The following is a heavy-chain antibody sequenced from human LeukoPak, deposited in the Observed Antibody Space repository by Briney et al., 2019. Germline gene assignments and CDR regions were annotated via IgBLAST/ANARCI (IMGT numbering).Heavy chain of an antibody. CDR1: GYTLTELS. Sequence: GASVKVSCKVSGYTLTELSMHWVRQAPGKGLEWMGGFDPEDGETIYAQKFQGRVTMTEVTSTDTAYMELSSLRSEDTAVYYCATDFNTMIVVWGQGTLVTVSS. D-gene: IGHD3-22*01. CDR3: ATDFNTMIVV. V-gene: IGHV1-24*01. CDR2: FDPEDGET. J-gene: IGHJ4*02.